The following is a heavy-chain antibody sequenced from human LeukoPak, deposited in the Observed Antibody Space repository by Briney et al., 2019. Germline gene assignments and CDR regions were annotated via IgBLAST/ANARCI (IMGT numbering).Heavy chain of an antibody. CDR3: ARERRDGNTGRAFDI. J-gene: IGHJ3*02. D-gene: IGHD5-24*01. Sequence: PSETLSLTCTVSGGSISSSSYYWGWIRQPPGKGLEWIGSIYYSGSTYYNPSLKSRLTISVDTSKNQFSLKLSSVTAADTAVYYCARERRDGNTGRAFDIWGQGTRVTVSS. CDR2: IYYSGST. V-gene: IGHV4-39*07. CDR1: GGSISSSSYY.